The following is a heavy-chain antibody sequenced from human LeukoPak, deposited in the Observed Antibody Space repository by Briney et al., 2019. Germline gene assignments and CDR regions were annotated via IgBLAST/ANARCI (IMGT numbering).Heavy chain of an antibody. CDR2: VNSDGATS. D-gene: IGHD3-10*01. CDR3: VKTMVVFGGLIRTDAFDI. V-gene: IGHV3-64D*06. CDR1: GFSFNKFA. Sequence: PGGPLRLSCAASGFSFNKFAVHWVRQAPGKGLEYVSGVNSDGATSHYADSAKGRFTISRDNSKNALYLQLGSLRPEDTALYYCVKTMVVFGGLIRTDAFDIWGQGTMVTVSS. J-gene: IGHJ3*02.